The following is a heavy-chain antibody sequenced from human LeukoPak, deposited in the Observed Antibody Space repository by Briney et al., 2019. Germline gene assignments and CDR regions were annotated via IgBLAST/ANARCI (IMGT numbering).Heavy chain of an antibody. Sequence: GGSLRLSCAASGFTFSSDSMNWVRQAPGKGLEWVSSISSSSSYIYYADPVKGRFTISRDNAKNSLYLQMNSLRDEDTAVYYCARDLIDFWSGYYYYFDYWGQGTLVTVSS. CDR2: ISSSSSYI. J-gene: IGHJ4*02. CDR3: ARDLIDFWSGYYYYFDY. CDR1: GFTFSSDS. D-gene: IGHD3-3*01. V-gene: IGHV3-21*01.